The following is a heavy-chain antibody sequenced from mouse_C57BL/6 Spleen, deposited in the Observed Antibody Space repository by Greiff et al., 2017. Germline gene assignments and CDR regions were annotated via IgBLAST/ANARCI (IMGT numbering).Heavy chain of an antibody. CDR1: GYTFTSYW. CDR2: IHPNSGST. CDR3: ARASGAQATSWIAY. D-gene: IGHD3-2*02. V-gene: IGHV1-64*01. J-gene: IGHJ3*01. Sequence: QVQLKQPGAELVKPGASVKLSCKASGYTFTSYWMHWVKQRPGQGLEWIGMIHPNSGSTNYNEKFKSKATLTVDKSSSTAYMQLSSLTSEDSAVYYCARASGAQATSWIAYWGQGTLVTVSA.